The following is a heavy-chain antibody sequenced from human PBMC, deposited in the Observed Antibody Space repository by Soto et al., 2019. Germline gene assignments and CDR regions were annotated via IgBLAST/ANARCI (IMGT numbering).Heavy chain of an antibody. CDR2: INHSGST. Sequence: SETLSLTCAVYGGSFSGYYWSWIRQPPGKGLEWIGEINHSGSTNYNPSLKSRVTISVDTSKNQFSLKLSSVTAADTAVYYCARRFYGDYYFDYWGQGTQVTSPQ. CDR1: GGSFSGYY. D-gene: IGHD4-17*01. J-gene: IGHJ4*02. CDR3: ARRFYGDYYFDY. V-gene: IGHV4-34*01.